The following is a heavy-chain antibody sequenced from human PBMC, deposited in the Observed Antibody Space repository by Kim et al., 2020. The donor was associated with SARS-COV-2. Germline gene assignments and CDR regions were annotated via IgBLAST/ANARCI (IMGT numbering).Heavy chain of an antibody. CDR2: IYYSGST. CDR1: GGSISSSSYY. V-gene: IGHV4-39*01. CDR3: ASVGWPSSGYDSDY. J-gene: IGHJ4*02. D-gene: IGHD5-12*01. Sequence: SETLSLTCTVSGGSISSSSYYWGWIRQPPGKGLEWIGSIYYSGSTYYNPSLKSRVTISVDTSKNQFSLKLSSVTAADTAVYYCASVGWPSSGYDSDYWGQGTLVTVSS.